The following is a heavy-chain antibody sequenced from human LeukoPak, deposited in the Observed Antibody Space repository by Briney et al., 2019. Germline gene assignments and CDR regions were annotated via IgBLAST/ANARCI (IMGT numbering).Heavy chain of an antibody. CDR3: ARRGGSSWSSFDY. J-gene: IGHJ4*01. V-gene: IGHV3-23*01. D-gene: IGHD6-13*01. CDR2: ISGLGGSA. CDR1: GFIFNNYA. Sequence: GGSLRLSCVASGFIFNNYAMNWVRQAPGKGLEWVSGISGLGGSAYYAASVKGRFIISSDNSGNTLFFQLTNLRVEDTAVYYCARRGGSSWSSFDYWGHGTLVTVSS.